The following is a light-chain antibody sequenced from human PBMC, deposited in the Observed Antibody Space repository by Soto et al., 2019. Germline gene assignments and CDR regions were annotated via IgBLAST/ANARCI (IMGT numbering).Light chain of an antibody. CDR2: DTS. J-gene: IGKJ1*01. V-gene: IGKV1-39*01. CDR1: QSISSS. CDR3: QQSHNTPRT. Sequence: DIQMTQSPSSLSASVGDRVTITCRASQSISSSLNWYQQKAGKAPKLLIYDTSSLQSGVPPRFIGRGSGTDFTLTISSLQPEDFAIYFCQQSHNTPRTFGQGTKVDIK.